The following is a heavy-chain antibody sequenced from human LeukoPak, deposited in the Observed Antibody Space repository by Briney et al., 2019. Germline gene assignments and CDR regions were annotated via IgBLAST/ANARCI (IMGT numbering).Heavy chain of an antibody. J-gene: IGHJ4*02. CDR3: ARQSSGYRPYYFDY. D-gene: IGHD3-10*01. V-gene: IGHV4-39*01. CDR1: GGSISSSSYY. CDR2: IYYSGST. Sequence: SETLSLTCTVSGGSISSSSYYWGWIRQPPGKGLEWIGSIYYSGSTYCNPSLKSRVTISVDTSKNQFSLKLSSVAAADTAVYYCARQSSGYRPYYFDYWGQGTLVTVSS.